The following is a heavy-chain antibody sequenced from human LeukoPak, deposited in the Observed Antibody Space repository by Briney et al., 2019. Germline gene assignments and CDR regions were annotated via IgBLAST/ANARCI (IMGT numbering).Heavy chain of an antibody. CDR1: GFTFSSYS. D-gene: IGHD1-26*01. V-gene: IGHV3-21*01. J-gene: IGHJ3*02. CDR3: ARASGSPTPGDDAFDI. Sequence: GGSLRLSCAASGFTFSSYSVNWVRQAPGKGLEWVSSISSSSSYIYYADSVKGRFTISRDNAKNSLYLQMNSLRAEDTAVYYCARASGSPTPGDDAFDIWGQGTMVTVSS. CDR2: ISSSSSYI.